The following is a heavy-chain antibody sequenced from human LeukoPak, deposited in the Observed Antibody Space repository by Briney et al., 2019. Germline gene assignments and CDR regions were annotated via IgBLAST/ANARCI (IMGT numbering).Heavy chain of an antibody. J-gene: IGHJ6*03. CDR3: ARLGAADTYYYYYMDV. Sequence: GRSLRLSCAASGFTFSSYWMSWVRQAPGKGLEWVANIKEDGSEKDHVDSVRGRFTISRDNAKNSLYLQMNSLRAEDTAVYYCARLGAADTYYYYYMDVWGKGTTVTVSS. CDR2: IKEDGSEK. V-gene: IGHV3-7*01. D-gene: IGHD2-15*01. CDR1: GFTFSSYW.